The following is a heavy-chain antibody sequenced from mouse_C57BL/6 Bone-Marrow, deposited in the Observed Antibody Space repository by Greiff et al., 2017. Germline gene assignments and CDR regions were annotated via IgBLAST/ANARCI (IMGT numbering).Heavy chain of an antibody. CDR3: ARVFTAEYVDV. Sequence: VQLQQPGAELVMPGASVKLSCKASGYTFTSYWMHWVKQRPGQGLEWIGEIDPSDSYTNYTQKFKGKSTLTVDKSSSTAYMQLSSLTSEDSAVYYCARVFTAEYVDVWGTGTTVTVSS. V-gene: IGHV1-69*01. CDR1: GYTFTSYW. CDR2: IDPSDSYT. D-gene: IGHD1-1*01. J-gene: IGHJ1*03.